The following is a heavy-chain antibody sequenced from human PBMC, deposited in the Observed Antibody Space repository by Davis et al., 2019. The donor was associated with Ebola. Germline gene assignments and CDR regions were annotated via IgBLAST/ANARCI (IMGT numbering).Heavy chain of an antibody. V-gene: IGHV3-66*01. J-gene: IGHJ6*02. Sequence: GESLKISCAASGFTVNANYMNWVRQAPGKGLEWVSLLYSDGTTYYADSVKGRFSISRDTSKNTLYLQMNSLRAEDTAVYYCARVLNAYYDFWSGYYHYYGMDVWGQGTTVTVSS. CDR1: GFTVNANY. CDR2: LYSDGTT. D-gene: IGHD3-3*01. CDR3: ARVLNAYYDFWSGYYHYYGMDV.